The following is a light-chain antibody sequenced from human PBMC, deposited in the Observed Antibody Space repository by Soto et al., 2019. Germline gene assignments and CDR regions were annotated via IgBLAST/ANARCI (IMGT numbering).Light chain of an antibody. V-gene: IGLV2-14*01. CDR3: SSFTRSHTPCV. CDR1: SSDVGGYNY. J-gene: IGLJ1*01. CDR2: EVT. Sequence: QSVLTQPASVSGSPGQSITISCTGTSSDVGGYNYVSWYQQYPGKAPKLLIYEVTNRPSGVSNRFSGSKSDNTASLTITGLQAEDEADYYCSSFTRSHTPCVFGTGTKVTVL.